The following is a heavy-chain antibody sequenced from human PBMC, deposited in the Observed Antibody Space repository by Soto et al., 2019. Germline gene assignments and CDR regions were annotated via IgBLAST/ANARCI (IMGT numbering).Heavy chain of an antibody. Sequence: EVQLVESGGRLVQPGGSLRLSCSASGFIFSSYWMSWLRQAPGKGLEWVASMNEYESERYYVDSVKGRFTISRDNAKNSLYLQMNSLRAEDTAVYYCARATGADKEDYWGQGTLVTVSS. J-gene: IGHJ4*02. D-gene: IGHD3-10*01. CDR2: MNEYESER. CDR1: GFIFSSYW. V-gene: IGHV3-7*04. CDR3: ARATGADKEDY.